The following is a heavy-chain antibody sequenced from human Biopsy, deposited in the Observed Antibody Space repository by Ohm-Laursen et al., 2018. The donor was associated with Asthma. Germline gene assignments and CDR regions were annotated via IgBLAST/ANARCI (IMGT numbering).Heavy chain of an antibody. CDR3: ARHWDWGSFFDY. Sequence: SDTLSLTCTVSGGSMSSSSYYWGWIRQPPGKGLEWMGSISYTGSAYHNPSLKSRVTISVDPPKNHFSLKLSSVTAADTAVYYCARHWDWGSFFDYWGQGTPVTVSS. V-gene: IGHV4-39*01. D-gene: IGHD7-27*01. CDR1: GGSMSSSSYY. J-gene: IGHJ4*02. CDR2: ISYTGSA.